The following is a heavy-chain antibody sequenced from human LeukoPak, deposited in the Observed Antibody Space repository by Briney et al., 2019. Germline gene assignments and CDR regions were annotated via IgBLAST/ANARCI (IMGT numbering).Heavy chain of an antibody. D-gene: IGHD5-18*01. Sequence: SQTLSLTCAISGDSVSSNSAAWNWLRQSPSRGLEWLGRTYYRSKWYNDYAVSVKSRITINPDTSKNQFSLQLNSVTPEDTAVYYCAREVSDTAMTTFDYWGQGTLVTVSS. CDR2: TYYRSKWYN. J-gene: IGHJ4*02. CDR1: GDSVSSNSAA. V-gene: IGHV6-1*01. CDR3: AREVSDTAMTTFDY.